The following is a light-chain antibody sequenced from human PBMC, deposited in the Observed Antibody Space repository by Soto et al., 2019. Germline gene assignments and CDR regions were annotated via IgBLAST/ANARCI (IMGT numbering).Light chain of an antibody. CDR2: GAS. J-gene: IGKJ2*01. CDR1: QSVKSY. CDR3: QQYNTWPPRYT. Sequence: EIVMTQSPATLSVSPGGRATLSCRASQSVKSYLAWHQQRPGQPPRLLIYGASTRATGIPARFSGSGSGTEFSLTISGLQSEDFAVYFCQQYNTWPPRYTFGQGTKLEI. V-gene: IGKV3-15*01.